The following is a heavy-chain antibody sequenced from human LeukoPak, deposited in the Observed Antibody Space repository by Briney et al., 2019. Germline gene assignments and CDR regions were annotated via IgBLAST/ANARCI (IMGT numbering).Heavy chain of an antibody. J-gene: IGHJ4*02. CDR2: INPNSGGT. D-gene: IGHD3-10*01. CDR1: GYTFTGYY. Sequence: ASVKVSCKASGYTFTGYYMHWVRQAPGQGVEWMGWINPNSGGTNYAQKFQSRVTMTRDTSISTAYMELSRLRSDDTAVYYCARDRLVRGDSFDYWGQGTLVTVSS. V-gene: IGHV1-2*02. CDR3: ARDRLVRGDSFDY.